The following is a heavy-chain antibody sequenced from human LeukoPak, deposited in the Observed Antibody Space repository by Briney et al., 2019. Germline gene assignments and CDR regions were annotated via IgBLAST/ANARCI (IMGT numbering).Heavy chain of an antibody. Sequence: SETLSLTCAVYGGSFSGCYWSWIRQPPGKGLEWIGEINHSGSTNYNPSLKSRVTISVDTSKNQFSLKLSSVTAADTAVYYCASFHDYGDPWGQGTLVTVSS. CDR3: ASFHDYGDP. CDR1: GGSFSGCY. D-gene: IGHD4-17*01. V-gene: IGHV4-34*01. J-gene: IGHJ5*02. CDR2: INHSGST.